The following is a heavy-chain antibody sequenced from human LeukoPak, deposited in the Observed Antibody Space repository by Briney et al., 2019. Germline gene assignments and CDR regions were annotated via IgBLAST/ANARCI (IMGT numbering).Heavy chain of an antibody. J-gene: IGHJ4*02. CDR3: ARTKDGDY. CDR2: ISPYIGNT. CDR1: GYTFTGYY. D-gene: IGHD2-8*01. Sequence: ASVKVSCKASGYTFTGYYMHWVRLAPGQGLEYMGWISPYIGNTNFPQKFQGRLTMTTDTSTSTAYLEVRGLSSDDTAIYYCARTKDGDYWGQGTLVTVSS. V-gene: IGHV1-18*04.